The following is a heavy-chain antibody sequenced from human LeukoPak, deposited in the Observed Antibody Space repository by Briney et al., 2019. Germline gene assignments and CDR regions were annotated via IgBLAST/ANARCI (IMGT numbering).Heavy chain of an antibody. CDR1: GFTFSSYG. CDR3: ARGTSYSFDI. J-gene: IGHJ3*02. D-gene: IGHD2-21*01. V-gene: IGHV3-72*01. Sequence: GESLKISCAASGFTFSSYGMHWVRQAPGKGLEWVGRTKNKANSYTTDYAASVRGRFTISRDDSNNSLYLQMNSLKTEDTAVYYCARGTSYSFDIWGQGTMVTVSS. CDR2: TKNKANSYTT.